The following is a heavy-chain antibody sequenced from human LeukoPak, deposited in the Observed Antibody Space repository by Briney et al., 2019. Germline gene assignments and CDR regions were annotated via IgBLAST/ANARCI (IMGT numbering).Heavy chain of an antibody. V-gene: IGHV3-74*01. J-gene: IGHJ6*02. CDR3: AREGYYYGMDV. CDR2: INSDGSST. CDR1: GFTFRSNW. Sequence: AGGSLRLSCAASGFTFRSNWMHWVRQAPGEGVEWVSRINSDGSSTSYADSVKGRFTISRDNAKNTLYLQMNSLRAEDTGVYYCAREGYYYGMDVWGQGTTVTVSS.